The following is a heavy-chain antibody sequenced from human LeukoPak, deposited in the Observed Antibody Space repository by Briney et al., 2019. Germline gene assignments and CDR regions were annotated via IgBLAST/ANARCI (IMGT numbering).Heavy chain of an antibody. CDR3: ARARDDSSGYYPEYFQH. CDR1: GFTFSSYW. Sequence: GGSLRLSCAASGFTFSSYWMSWVRQAPGKGLEWVANIKQDGSEKYYVDAVKGRFPISRDNAKNSLYLQMNSMRAEDTAVYYCARARDDSSGYYPEYFQHWGQGTLVTVSS. V-gene: IGHV3-7*01. CDR2: IKQDGSEK. J-gene: IGHJ1*01. D-gene: IGHD3-22*01.